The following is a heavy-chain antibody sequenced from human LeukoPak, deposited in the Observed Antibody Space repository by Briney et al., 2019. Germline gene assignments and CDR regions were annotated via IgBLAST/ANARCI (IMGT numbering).Heavy chain of an antibody. CDR1: GGPISTHY. V-gene: IGHV4-59*11. Sequence: SETLSLTCIVSGGPISTHYWSWSRRPPGKGLEWIGYNDYSGSTNYNPSLKSRVTISVDTSKNQFSLKLNSVTAADTAVYYCARGATFRGTYYMDVWGKGTTVTVSS. CDR2: NDYSGST. D-gene: IGHD3-10*01. J-gene: IGHJ6*03. CDR3: ARGATFRGTYYMDV.